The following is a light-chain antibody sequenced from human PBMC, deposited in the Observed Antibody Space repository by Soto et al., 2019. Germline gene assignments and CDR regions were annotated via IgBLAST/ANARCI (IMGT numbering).Light chain of an antibody. CDR1: SSDVGNYIY. Sequence: QSALTQPASVSGSPGQSITISCTGTSSDVGNYIYVSWYQQHPGKAPKLMIYDVSKRPSGVPDRFSGSKSGNTASLTISGLQAEDEADYYCCSYVGSYSLVFGGGTKVTVL. V-gene: IGLV2-11*01. J-gene: IGLJ2*01. CDR2: DVS. CDR3: CSYVGSYSLV.